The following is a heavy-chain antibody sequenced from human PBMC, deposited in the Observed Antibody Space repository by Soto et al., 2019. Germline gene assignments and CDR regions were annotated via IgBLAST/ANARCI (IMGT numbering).Heavy chain of an antibody. Sequence: QVQLQESGPGLVKPSQTLSLTCTVSGGSISSGDYYWSWIRQPPGKGLEWIGYIYYSGSTYYNPSLKSRVTLSVEPSKNQFSRTRRSVTAADTAVYYCAREWRGYDYGSGSNHQGCWGQGTLVTVSS. CDR1: GGSISSGDYY. J-gene: IGHJ4*02. CDR3: AREWRGYDYGSGSNHQGC. V-gene: IGHV4-30-4*01. CDR2: IYYSGST. D-gene: IGHD3-10*01.